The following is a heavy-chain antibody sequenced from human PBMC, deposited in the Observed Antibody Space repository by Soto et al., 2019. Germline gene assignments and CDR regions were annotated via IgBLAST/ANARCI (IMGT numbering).Heavy chain of an antibody. CDR2: IYYSGST. CDR1: GGSISSDGYY. J-gene: IGHJ5*02. V-gene: IGHV4-31*03. D-gene: IGHD5-18*01. Sequence: SETLSLTCTVSGGSISSDGYYWRWIRQHPGKGLEWIGYIYYSGSTYYNPSLKSRVTISVDTSKNQFSLKLSSVTAADTAVYYCARAGATAMVSYIPWFDPWGQGTLVTVSS. CDR3: ARAGATAMVSYIPWFDP.